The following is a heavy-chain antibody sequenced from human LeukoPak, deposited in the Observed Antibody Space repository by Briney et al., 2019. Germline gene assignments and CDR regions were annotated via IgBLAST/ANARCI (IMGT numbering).Heavy chain of an antibody. CDR1: GYTFTSYG. V-gene: IGHV1-18*01. CDR2: ISAYNGNT. CDR3: AGGDDYDFWSGPSDY. J-gene: IGHJ4*02. Sequence: GASVKVSCKASGYTFTSYGISWVRQAPGQGLEWMGWISAYNGNTNYAQKLQGRVTITADKSTSTAYMELSSLRSEDTAVYYCAGGDDYDFWSGPSDYWGQGTLVTVSS. D-gene: IGHD3-3*01.